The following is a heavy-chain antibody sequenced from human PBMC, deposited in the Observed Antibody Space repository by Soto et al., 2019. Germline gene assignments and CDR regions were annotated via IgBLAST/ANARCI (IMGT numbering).Heavy chain of an antibody. V-gene: IGHV4-38-2*02. CDR2: IYHSGST. D-gene: IGHD4-17*01. CDR3: ASGGVYGDVNWFDP. J-gene: IGHJ5*02. CDR1: GYSISSGYY. Sequence: SETLSLTCTVSGYSISSGYYWGWIRQPPGKGLEWIGSIYHSGSTYYNPSLKRRVTISVDTSKNQFSLKLSSVTAADTAVYYCASGGVYGDVNWFDPWGQGTLVTVSS.